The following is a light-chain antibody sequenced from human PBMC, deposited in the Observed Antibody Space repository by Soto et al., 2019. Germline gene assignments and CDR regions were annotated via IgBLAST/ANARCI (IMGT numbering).Light chain of an antibody. V-gene: IGLV2-23*01. CDR2: EGS. J-gene: IGLJ3*02. Sequence: QSALTQPPSASGSPGQSITISCTGTSSDVGSYNLVSWYQQHPGKAPKLMIYEGSKRPSGVSNRFSGSKSDNTASLTISGLQAEDEADYYCCSYAGSRTWVFGGGTKLTVL. CDR1: SSDVGSYNL. CDR3: CSYAGSRTWV.